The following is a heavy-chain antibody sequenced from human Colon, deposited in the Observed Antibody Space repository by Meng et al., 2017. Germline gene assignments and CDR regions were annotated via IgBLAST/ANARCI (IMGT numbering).Heavy chain of an antibody. CDR2: IKQDGSQN. D-gene: IGHD6-19*01. Sequence: GGSLRLSCVASGFTFSSYWMSWVRQAPGKGLEWVANIKQDGSQNYSVDSVKGRFTISRDNAKNSLYLQMNSLRAEDTAVYYCASRQWLIRGFDYWGQGTLVTVSS. CDR1: GFTFSSYW. J-gene: IGHJ4*02. V-gene: IGHV3-7*01. CDR3: ASRQWLIRGFDY.